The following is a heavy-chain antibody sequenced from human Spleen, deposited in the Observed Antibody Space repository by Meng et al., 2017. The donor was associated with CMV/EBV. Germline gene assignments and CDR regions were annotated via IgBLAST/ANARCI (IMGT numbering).Heavy chain of an antibody. J-gene: IGHJ5*02. CDR3: ARGGCSTILECWFDP. V-gene: IGHV4-30-4*08. CDR2: IYYSGST. CDR1: GSIGSGEYY. Sequence: GSIGSGEYYWSWIRQPPGKGLEWIRYIYYSGSTYYNPSLKSRVTISVDTSKNQFSLKLSSVTAADTAVYYCARGGCSTILECWFDPWGQGTLVTVSS. D-gene: IGHD2/OR15-2a*01.